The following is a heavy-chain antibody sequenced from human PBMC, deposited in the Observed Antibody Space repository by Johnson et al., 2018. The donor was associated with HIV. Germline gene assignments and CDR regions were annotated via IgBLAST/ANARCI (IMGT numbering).Heavy chain of an antibody. Sequence: QVQLVESGGGVVQPGWSLRLSCAASGFTFSRFAIHWVRQAPGKGLEWVAVISYDGSNKYYTDSVKGRFTISRDNSKNTLCLQMNSLRAEDTAVYYCARDFPSPLDAFDIWGQGTMVTVSS. CDR1: GFTFSRFA. V-gene: IGHV3-30-3*01. J-gene: IGHJ3*02. CDR2: ISYDGSNK. CDR3: ARDFPSPLDAFDI.